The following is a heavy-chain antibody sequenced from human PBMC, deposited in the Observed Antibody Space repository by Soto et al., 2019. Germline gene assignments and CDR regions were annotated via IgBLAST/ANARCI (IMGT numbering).Heavy chain of an antibody. CDR3: ATVLLCFGELGKASPPPAQYYFDY. V-gene: IGHV3-23*01. D-gene: IGHD3-10*01. Sequence: EVQLLESGGGLVQPGGSLRLSCAASGFTFSSYAMSWVRQAPGKGLEWVSAMSGRGGSTYYADSVKGRFTISRDNSMNTLYLQMNSLRAEDTAVYYCATVLLCFGELGKASPPPAQYYFDYWGQGTLVTVSS. J-gene: IGHJ4*02. CDR2: MSGRGGST. CDR1: GFTFSSYA.